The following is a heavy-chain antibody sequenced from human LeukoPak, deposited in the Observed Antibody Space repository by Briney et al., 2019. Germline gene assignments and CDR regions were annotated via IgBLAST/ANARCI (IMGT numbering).Heavy chain of an antibody. J-gene: IGHJ4*02. Sequence: ASVKVSCKASGYTFTSYAMNWVRQAPGQGLEWMRWINTNTGNPTYAQGFTGRFVFSSDTSVSTAYLQISSLKAEDTAVYYCAREIGVEGYCTNGVCSGYWGQGTLVTVSS. CDR3: AREIGVEGYCTNGVCSGY. V-gene: IGHV7-4-1*02. CDR2: INTNTGNP. CDR1: GYTFTSYA. D-gene: IGHD2-8*01.